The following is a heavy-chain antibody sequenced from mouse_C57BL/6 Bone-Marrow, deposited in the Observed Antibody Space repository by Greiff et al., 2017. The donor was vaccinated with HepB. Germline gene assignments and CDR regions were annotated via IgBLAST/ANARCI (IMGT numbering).Heavy chain of an antibody. V-gene: IGHV14-4*01. J-gene: IGHJ2*01. CDR1: GFNIKDDY. Sequence: EVQLQQSGAELVRPGASVKLSCTASGFNIKDDYMHWVKQRPEQGLEWIGWIDPENGDTEYASKFQGKATITADTSSNTASLQLSSLTSKDPAVYYCTTFYDYYFDYWGQGTTLTVSS. CDR2: IDPENGDT. D-gene: IGHD2-4*01. CDR3: TTFYDYYFDY.